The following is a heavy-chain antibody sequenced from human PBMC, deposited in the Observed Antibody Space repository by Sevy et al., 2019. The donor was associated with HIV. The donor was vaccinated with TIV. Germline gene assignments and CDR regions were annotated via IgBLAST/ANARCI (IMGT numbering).Heavy chain of an antibody. Sequence: ASVKVSCKASRSTFISNDINWVRQASGQGIEWMGGMRPNSGETGYAQKFQGRVTMTRNTSTSTTYMELSSLRSEDTAVYYCAQGYYLTWWGQGTPVTVSS. CDR3: AQGYYLTW. CDR1: RSTFISND. V-gene: IGHV1-8*01. D-gene: IGHD3-16*01. CDR2: MRPNSGET. J-gene: IGHJ4*02.